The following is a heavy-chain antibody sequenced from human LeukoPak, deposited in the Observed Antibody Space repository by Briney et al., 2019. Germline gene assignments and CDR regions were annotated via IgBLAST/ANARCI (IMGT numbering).Heavy chain of an antibody. V-gene: IGHV1-18*01. D-gene: IGHD3-10*01. J-gene: IGHJ4*02. CDR2: ISTYYGNT. CDR3: ARVYSTNYYGSGDRPFLFDY. Sequence: ASVKVSCKASGYTFTRYGFSWVRQAPGQGLEWMGWISTYYGNTNYAQKLQDRVTMTTDTSTSTAYMELTSLRSDDTAVYYCARVYSTNYYGSGDRPFLFDYWGQGTVFTVSS. CDR1: GYTFTRYG.